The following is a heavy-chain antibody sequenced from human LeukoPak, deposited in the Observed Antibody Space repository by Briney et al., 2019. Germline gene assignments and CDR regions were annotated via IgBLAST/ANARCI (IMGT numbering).Heavy chain of an antibody. J-gene: IGHJ4*02. D-gene: IGHD5-18*01. Sequence: NPSETVSLTCSVSGDSISTYHWNWIRKPPGKGLEWIGYMQSTGNSKYNPSLRSRVTMFVDTSKNQVALILSSVTAADTAAYYCARDKRHSYGRYFDHWGQGALVTVSS. CDR1: GDSISTYH. CDR2: MQSTGNS. CDR3: ARDKRHSYGRYFDH. V-gene: IGHV4-59*01.